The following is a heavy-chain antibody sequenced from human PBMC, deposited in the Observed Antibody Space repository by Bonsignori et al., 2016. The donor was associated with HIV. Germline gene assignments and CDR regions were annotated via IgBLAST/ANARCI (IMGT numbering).Heavy chain of an antibody. Sequence: QLQLQESGPGLVKPSETLSLTCTVSGGSISSSDYYWGWIRQSPGKGLEWIGSIHYRGSTYYNSSLKSRVTISVDTSKNQFSLKLSSVTAADTAMYYCARGWYIDYWGQGMLVAVSS. CDR1: GGSISSSDYY. J-gene: IGHJ4*02. D-gene: IGHD2-8*02. CDR3: ARGWYIDY. V-gene: IGHV4-39*07. CDR2: IHYRGST.